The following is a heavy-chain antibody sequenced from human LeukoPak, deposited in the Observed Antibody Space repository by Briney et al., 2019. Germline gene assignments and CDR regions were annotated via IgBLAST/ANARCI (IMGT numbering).Heavy chain of an antibody. CDR2: IYYSGST. CDR1: GGSISSYY. D-gene: IGHD3-22*01. CDR3: ARGEYYDSSGYQDY. Sequence: SETLSLTCTVSGGSISSYYWSWIRQPPGKGLEWSGYIYYSGSTNYNPSLKSRVTISVDTSKNQFSLKLSSVTAADTAVYYCARGEYYDSSGYQDYWGQGTLVTVSS. J-gene: IGHJ4*02. V-gene: IGHV4-59*01.